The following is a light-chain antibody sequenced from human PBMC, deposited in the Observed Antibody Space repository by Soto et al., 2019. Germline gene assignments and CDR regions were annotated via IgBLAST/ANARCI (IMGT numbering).Light chain of an antibody. CDR1: QSVSTN. CDR3: QQYNDWPLDLT. V-gene: IGKV3-15*01. J-gene: IGKJ4*01. Sequence: EIVMTQSPATLSVSPGDRATLSCRASQSVSTNLVWYQHKPGQAPRLLIYAASTRATGIPARFSGSGSGTELTLTISSLQSEDFAVYYCQQYNDWPLDLTFGGGTKVEIK. CDR2: AAS.